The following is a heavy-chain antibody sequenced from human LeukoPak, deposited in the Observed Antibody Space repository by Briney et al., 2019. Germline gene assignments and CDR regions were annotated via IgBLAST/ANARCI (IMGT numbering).Heavy chain of an antibody. CDR1: GFTFSSYS. D-gene: IGHD1-1*01. CDR3: ARCTTGRTFGSLREIKRSREIDY. CDR2: ISSSSSNI. V-gene: IGHV3-21*01. Sequence: PGGSLRLSCAASGFTFSSYSMDWVRQAPGKGLEWVSSISSSSSNIYYADSVKGRFTISRDNAKNSLYLQMNSLRVEDTAVYYCARCTTGRTFGSLREIKRSREIDYWGQGTLVTVSS. J-gene: IGHJ4*02.